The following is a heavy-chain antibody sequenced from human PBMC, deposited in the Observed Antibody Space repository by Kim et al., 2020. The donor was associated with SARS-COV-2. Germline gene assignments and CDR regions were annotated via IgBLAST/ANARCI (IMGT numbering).Heavy chain of an antibody. V-gene: IGHV1-69*13. J-gene: IGHJ4*02. D-gene: IGHD1-1*01. Sequence: SVKVSCKASGGTFRRYGITWVRQAPGQGLEWMGGIIPSFRPPQYARKFQGRVTITADESTNTAYMELSGLRAEDTAMYFCARNWGDEYNYYFVSWGQGSLVTVAA. CDR2: IIPSFRPP. CDR1: GGTFRRYG. CDR3: ARNWGDEYNYYFVS.